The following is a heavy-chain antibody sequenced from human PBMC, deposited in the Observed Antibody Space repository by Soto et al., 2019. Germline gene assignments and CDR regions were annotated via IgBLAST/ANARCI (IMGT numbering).Heavy chain of an antibody. J-gene: IGHJ4*02. Sequence: QVPLVQSGDEVQKSGASVKVSCEASGYIFTGYYIHWMRQAPGQGLEWMGWISPKSGDTNLAQNFQGRVTLTRDTSITTACMELTRLKSDDTALYYCARGSPRMGALPTYWGQGTLLTVSS. CDR2: ISPKSGDT. D-gene: IGHD1-26*01. CDR1: GYIFTGYY. CDR3: ARGSPRMGALPTY. V-gene: IGHV1-2*02.